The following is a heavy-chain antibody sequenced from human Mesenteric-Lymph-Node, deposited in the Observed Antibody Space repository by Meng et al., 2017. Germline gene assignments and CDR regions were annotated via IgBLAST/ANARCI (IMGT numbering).Heavy chain of an antibody. CDR2: ISPIFGTA. D-gene: IGHD5/OR15-5a*01. Sequence: SVKVSCKASGGTFSSYAISWVRQAPGQGLEWMGRISPIFGTANYAQKFQGRVTITADKSTSTAYMELSSLRSEDTAVYYCARGHGDTVYAFDIWGQGTMVTVSS. V-gene: IGHV1-69*06. CDR1: GGTFSSYA. CDR3: ARGHGDTVYAFDI. J-gene: IGHJ3*02.